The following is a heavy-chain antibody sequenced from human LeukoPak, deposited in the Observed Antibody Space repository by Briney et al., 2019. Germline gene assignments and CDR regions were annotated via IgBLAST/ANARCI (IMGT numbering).Heavy chain of an antibody. J-gene: IGHJ4*02. D-gene: IGHD6-13*01. Sequence: GGSLRLSCAASGFTFSDYYMSWFRQAPGKGLEWVSYISSSVSTIYYADSVEGRFTISRDNAKNSLYLQMNTLRAEDTAVYYCARLGSIAAAGTVDYWGQGTLVTVSS. CDR2: ISSSVSTI. V-gene: IGHV3-11*01. CDR3: ARLGSIAAAGTVDY. CDR1: GFTFSDYY.